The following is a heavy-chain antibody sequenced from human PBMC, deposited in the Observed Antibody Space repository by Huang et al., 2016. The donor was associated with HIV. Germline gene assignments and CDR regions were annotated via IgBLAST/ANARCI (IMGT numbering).Heavy chain of an antibody. CDR2: IFWDDDK. CDR3: AHRIAATDLFDF. D-gene: IGHD2-21*01. V-gene: IGHV2-5*02. CDR1: GFSLTTRGGG. Sequence: QITLKESGPTLVKPTQTLTLTCTFSGFSLTTRGGGVGWLRQPPGKALEWLALIFWDDDKRYSPSLKSRLTVTKDTSKNQVVLRMTNMSPADTATYYCAHRIAATDLFDFWGEGTLVAVSS. J-gene: IGHJ4*02.